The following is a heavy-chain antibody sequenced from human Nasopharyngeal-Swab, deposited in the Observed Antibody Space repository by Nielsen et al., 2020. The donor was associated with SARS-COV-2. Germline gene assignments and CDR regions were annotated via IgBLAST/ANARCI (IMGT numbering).Heavy chain of an antibody. J-gene: IGHJ4*02. CDR2: IYYSGST. Sequence: WIRQPPGKGLEWIGSIYYSGSTYYNPSLKSRVTISVDTSKNRFSLKLSSVTAADTAVYYCARAGGYCSGGSCRRHYYFDYWGQGTLVTVSS. V-gene: IGHV4-39*01. CDR3: ARAGGYCSGGSCRRHYYFDY. D-gene: IGHD2-15*01.